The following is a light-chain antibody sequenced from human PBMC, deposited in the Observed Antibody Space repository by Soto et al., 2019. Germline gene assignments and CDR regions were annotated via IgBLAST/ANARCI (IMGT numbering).Light chain of an antibody. Sequence: QSVLTQPPSVSGSPGQSVTISCTGTSTDFVTYNRVSWYQQPPGTAPKLIVYEASNRPSGVPDRFSGSKSGNTASLTISGLQAEDEADYYCSSYTTSHVVFGGGTKVTVL. CDR2: EAS. J-gene: IGLJ2*01. CDR3: SSYTTSHVV. CDR1: STDFVTYNR. V-gene: IGLV2-18*02.